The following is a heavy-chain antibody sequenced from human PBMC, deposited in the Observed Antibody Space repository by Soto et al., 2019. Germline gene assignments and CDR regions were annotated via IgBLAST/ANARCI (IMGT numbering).Heavy chain of an antibody. Sequence: PGESLKISCKGSGYSFTSYWNSWVRQMPGKGLESMGRIDPSDSYTNYSPSFQAQGTISADKSISTAYLQWSSLKAADTAMYYCARLAIFGVVPPGPHDYWGQGTLVTVSS. CDR1: GYSFTSYW. CDR2: IDPSDSYT. V-gene: IGHV5-10-1*01. D-gene: IGHD3-3*01. J-gene: IGHJ4*02. CDR3: ARLAIFGVVPPGPHDY.